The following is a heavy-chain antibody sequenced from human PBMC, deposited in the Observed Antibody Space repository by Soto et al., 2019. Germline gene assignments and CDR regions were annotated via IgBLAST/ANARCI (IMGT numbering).Heavy chain of an antibody. D-gene: IGHD2-15*01. V-gene: IGHV3-30*18. CDR2: ISYDGSNK. J-gene: IGHJ4*02. CDR3: ANFLDCSGGSCYSPPFDY. CDR1: GFTFSSYG. Sequence: GGSLRLSCAASGFTFSSYGMHWVRQAPGKGLEWVAVISYDGSNKYYADSVKGRFTISRDNSKNTLYLQMNSLRAEDTAVYYCANFLDCSGGSCYSPPFDYWGQGTLVTVSS.